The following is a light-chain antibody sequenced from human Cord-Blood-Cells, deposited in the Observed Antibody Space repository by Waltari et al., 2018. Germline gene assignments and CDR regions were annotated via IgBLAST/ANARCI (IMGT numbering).Light chain of an antibody. CDR2: AAS. V-gene: IGKV1-39*01. CDR3: QQSYSTIFT. CDR1: QSISSY. Sequence: DIQMTQSPSSLSASVGDRVTITCRASQSISSYLNWYQQKPGKAPKLLIYAASSLQSGVPSRFSGSGSGTGFTLTISSLQPEDFATYYCQQSYSTIFTFGPGTKVDIK. J-gene: IGKJ3*01.